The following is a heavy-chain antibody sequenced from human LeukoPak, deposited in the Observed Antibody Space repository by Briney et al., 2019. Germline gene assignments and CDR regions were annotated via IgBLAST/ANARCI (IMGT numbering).Heavy chain of an antibody. CDR2: IYYSGTT. CDR3: ARGVYIAAAQYGY. V-gene: IGHV4-59*01. CDR1: GGSISSYY. Sequence: PSETLSLTCTVSGGSISSYYWSWIRQPPGKGLEWIGYIYYSGTTNYNPSLKSPVNILVDKSKNQFSLKLSSVTAADTAVYYCARGVYIAAAQYGYWGQEPLVTVST. D-gene: IGHD6-13*01. J-gene: IGHJ4*02.